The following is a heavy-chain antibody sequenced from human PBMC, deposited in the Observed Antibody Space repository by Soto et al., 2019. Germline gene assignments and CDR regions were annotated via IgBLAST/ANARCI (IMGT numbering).Heavy chain of an antibody. CDR3: ARDVGPSIAAATGFGMDV. CDR2: ISSSSSYI. D-gene: IGHD6-13*01. V-gene: IGHV3-21*01. Sequence: EVQLVESGGGLVKPGGSLRLSCAASGFTFSSYSMNWVRQAPGKGLEWVSSISSSSSYIYYADSVKGRFTISRDNAKNSLYLQMNSLRAEDTAVYYCARDVGPSIAAATGFGMDVWGQGTTVTVSS. J-gene: IGHJ6*02. CDR1: GFTFSSYS.